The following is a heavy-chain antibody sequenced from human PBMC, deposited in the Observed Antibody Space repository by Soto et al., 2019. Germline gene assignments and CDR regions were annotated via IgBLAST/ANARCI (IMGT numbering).Heavy chain of an antibody. J-gene: IGHJ4*02. D-gene: IGHD3-16*01. CDR3: ARDQDYIWGSYSDY. CDR1: GFPFSSYW. Sequence: GGSLRLSCAASGFPFSSYWMSWVRQAPGKGLEWVANIKQDGSEKYYVDSVKGRFTISRDNAKNSLYLQMNSLRAEDTAVYYCARDQDYIWGSYSDYWGQGTLVTVSS. CDR2: IKQDGSEK. V-gene: IGHV3-7*01.